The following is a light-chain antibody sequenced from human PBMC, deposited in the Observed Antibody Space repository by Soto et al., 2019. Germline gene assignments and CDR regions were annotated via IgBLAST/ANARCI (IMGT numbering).Light chain of an antibody. CDR1: QSISTTY. Sequence: EIVLTQSPGTLSLSPGEGATLSCRASQSISTTYLAWYQRKPGQAPRLLIYGASSRATGIPDRFSGSGSETDFTLTISRLEPEDFAVYYCQQYGSSSWTFGQGTKVEIK. CDR2: GAS. CDR3: QQYGSSSWT. V-gene: IGKV3-20*01. J-gene: IGKJ1*01.